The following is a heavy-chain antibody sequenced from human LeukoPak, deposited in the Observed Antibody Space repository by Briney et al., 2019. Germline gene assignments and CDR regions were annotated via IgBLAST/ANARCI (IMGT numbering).Heavy chain of an antibody. Sequence: VQPGRSLRLSCAASGFTFSSYGMHWVRQAPGKGLEWVAVIYYDGSKKYYADSVEGRFTISRDNSKNTLYLQMDSLRVEDTAVYYCARGPDGYNSHFDYWGQGTLVTVSS. D-gene: IGHD5-24*01. J-gene: IGHJ4*02. V-gene: IGHV3-30*03. CDR3: ARGPDGYNSHFDY. CDR2: IYYDGSKK. CDR1: GFTFSSYG.